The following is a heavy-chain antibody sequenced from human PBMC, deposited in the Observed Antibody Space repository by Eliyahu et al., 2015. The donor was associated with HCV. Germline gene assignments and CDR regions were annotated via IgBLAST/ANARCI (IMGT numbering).Heavy chain of an antibody. CDR1: GGAVXXSDXX. V-gene: IGHV4-39*02. J-gene: IGHJ6*02. D-gene: IGHD6-25*01. CDR2: VYHLGGT. CDR3: ARSSNGFDV. Sequence: QLQLQESGPGLVKASETLSLTXTVSGGAVXXSDXXWXWIRXPPGKGLEWIGXVYHLGGTLYNPSLRSRVTISVDTSKNFFSLSLTSVTATDTARYFCARSSNGFDVWGQGTTVTVS.